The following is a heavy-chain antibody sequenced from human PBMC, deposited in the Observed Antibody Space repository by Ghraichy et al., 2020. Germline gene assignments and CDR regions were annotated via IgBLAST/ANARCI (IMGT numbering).Heavy chain of an antibody. Sequence: GGSLRLSCAASGFTFSSYWMSWVRQAPGKGLEWVANIKQDGSEKYYVDSVKGRFTISRDNAKNSLYLQMNSLRAEDTAVYYRAREDARGIAAAGTTYFDYWGQGTLVTVSS. J-gene: IGHJ4*02. CDR2: IKQDGSEK. D-gene: IGHD6-13*01. CDR1: GFTFSSYW. CDR3: AREDARGIAAAGTTYFDY. V-gene: IGHV3-7*03.